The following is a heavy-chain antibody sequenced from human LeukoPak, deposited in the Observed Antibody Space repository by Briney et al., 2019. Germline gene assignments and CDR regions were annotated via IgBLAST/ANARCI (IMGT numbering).Heavy chain of an antibody. V-gene: IGHV3-66*01. CDR2: IYSGGST. Sequence: GGSLRLSCAASGFTVSSNYMSWVRQAPGKGLEWVSVIYSGGSTYYADSVKGRFTISRDSSKNTLYLQMNSLRAEDTAVYYCARIAAAGGYFDYWGQRTLVTVSS. CDR1: GFTVSSNY. J-gene: IGHJ4*02. D-gene: IGHD6-13*01. CDR3: ARIAAAGGYFDY.